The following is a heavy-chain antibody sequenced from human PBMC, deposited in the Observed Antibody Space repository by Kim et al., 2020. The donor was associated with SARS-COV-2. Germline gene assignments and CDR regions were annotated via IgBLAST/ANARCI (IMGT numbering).Heavy chain of an antibody. V-gene: IGHV4-30-4*01. CDR1: GGSISSGDYY. CDR3: ARDRVHSYYYDSSGLDY. J-gene: IGHJ4*02. D-gene: IGHD3-22*01. CDR2: IYYSGST. Sequence: SETLSLTCTVSGGSISSGDYYWSWIRQPPGKGLEWIGYIYYSGSTYYNPSLKSRVTISVDTSKNQFSLKLSSVTAADTAVYYCARDRVHSYYYDSSGLDYWGQGTLVTVSS.